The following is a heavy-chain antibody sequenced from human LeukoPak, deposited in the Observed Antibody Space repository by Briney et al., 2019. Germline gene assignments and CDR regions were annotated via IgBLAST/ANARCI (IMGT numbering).Heavy chain of an antibody. Sequence: PSETLSLTCTVSGGSISSRNYYWGWIRQPPGEGLEWIGKISDSGNTYYSPSLRSRVTISIDTSKNQFSLKLSSVTAADTAVYYCARASGYYRPHFDYWGQGTLVTVSS. V-gene: IGHV4-39*07. J-gene: IGHJ4*02. CDR3: ARASGYYRPHFDY. D-gene: IGHD3-22*01. CDR1: GGSISSRNYY. CDR2: ISDSGNT.